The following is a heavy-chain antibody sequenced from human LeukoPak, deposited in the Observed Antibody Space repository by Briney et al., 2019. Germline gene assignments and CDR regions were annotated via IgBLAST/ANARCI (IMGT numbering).Heavy chain of an antibody. CDR1: RFTFSSYG. CDR2: IQYDGSNK. Sequence: GGSLRLSCSASRFTFSSYGMHWVRQAPGKGLEWVALIQYDGSNKYFADSVKGRFTISRDNSKNTLYLQMNSLTAEDTAVYYCAKQILVTVTTGFDYWGQGTLVTVSS. V-gene: IGHV3-30*02. CDR3: AKQILVTVTTGFDY. J-gene: IGHJ4*02. D-gene: IGHD4-17*01.